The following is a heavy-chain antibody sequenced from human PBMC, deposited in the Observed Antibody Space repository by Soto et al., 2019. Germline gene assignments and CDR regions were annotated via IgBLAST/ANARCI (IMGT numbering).Heavy chain of an antibody. Sequence: GGSLRLSCAASGFTFSSYAMSWVRQAPGKGLEWLSAISGSGGSTYYADSVKGRFTISRDNSKNTLYLQMNSLRAEGTAVYYCAKHQFIAVAGINFQHWGQGTLVTVFS. D-gene: IGHD6-19*01. J-gene: IGHJ1*01. CDR2: ISGSGGST. CDR1: GFTFSSYA. CDR3: AKHQFIAVAGINFQH. V-gene: IGHV3-23*01.